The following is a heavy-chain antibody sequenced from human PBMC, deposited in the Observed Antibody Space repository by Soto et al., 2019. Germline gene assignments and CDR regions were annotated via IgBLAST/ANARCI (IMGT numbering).Heavy chain of an antibody. D-gene: IGHD5-18*01. J-gene: IGHJ4*02. CDR3: ARDPNWIQLWCFDY. V-gene: IGHV3-30-3*01. CDR1: GFTFSSYA. Sequence: QVQLVESGGGVVQPGRSLRLSCAASGFTFSSYAMHWVRQAPGKGLEWVAVISYDGSNKYYADSVKGRFTISKDNSKNTLYLQMNSLRVDDTAVYYCARDPNWIQLWCFDYWGQGTLVTVSS. CDR2: ISYDGSNK.